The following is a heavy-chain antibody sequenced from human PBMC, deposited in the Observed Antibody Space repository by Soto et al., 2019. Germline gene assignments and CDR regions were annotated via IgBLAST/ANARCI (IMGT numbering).Heavy chain of an antibody. Sequence: PGGSLRLSCAASGFTFSSYEMNWVRQAPGKGLEWISYITSSGSTTYYADSVKGRFTISRDNAKNSLYLQMNSLRADDTAVYYCARGNSPVNVYLGQGTLVTVSS. CDR2: ITSSGSTT. V-gene: IGHV3-48*03. CDR1: GFTFSSYE. D-gene: IGHD3-16*02. J-gene: IGHJ4*02. CDR3: ARGNSPVNVY.